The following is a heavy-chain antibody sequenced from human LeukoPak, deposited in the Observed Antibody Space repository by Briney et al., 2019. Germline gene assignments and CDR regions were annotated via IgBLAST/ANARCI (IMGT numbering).Heavy chain of an antibody. D-gene: IGHD6-19*01. V-gene: IGHV4-59*10. Sequence: SETLSLTCAVSGDSINNYYWSWIRQAAGKGLEWIGQIHTSGGRDYKASLKSRLTMSTDTYRNEVSLDLTSVTAADTATYFCARRDFNSAWDFDFWGQGVMVHVSS. J-gene: IGHJ4*02. CDR1: GDSINNYY. CDR2: IHTSGGR. CDR3: ARRDFNSAWDFDF.